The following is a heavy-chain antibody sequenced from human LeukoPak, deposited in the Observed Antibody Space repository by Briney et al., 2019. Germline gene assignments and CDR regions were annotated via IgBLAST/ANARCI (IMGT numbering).Heavy chain of an antibody. J-gene: IGHJ4*02. CDR2: INHSGST. V-gene: IGHV4-34*01. CDR1: GVSFSGYY. CDR3: AAEYYYGSGSYEQFDY. D-gene: IGHD3-10*01. Sequence: SETLSLTCAVYGVSFSGYYWSWLRQPPGKGLEWIGEINHSGSTNYNPSLKSRVTISVDTSKNQFSLKLSSVTAADTAVYYCAAEYYYGSGSYEQFDYWGQGTLVTVSS.